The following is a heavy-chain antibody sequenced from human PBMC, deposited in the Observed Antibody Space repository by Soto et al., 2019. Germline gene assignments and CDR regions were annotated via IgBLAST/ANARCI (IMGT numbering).Heavy chain of an antibody. Sequence: EVQLLESGGGLVQPGGSLRLSCAASGFTFSSYAMTWVRQAPGRGLEWVSTISGRGANTYYTDSVKGRFTLSRDNSKNRLYLQMNSLRAEDTALYYCAMTFLPDYDDAFDIWGQGTAVTVSS. CDR1: GFTFSSYA. V-gene: IGHV3-23*01. J-gene: IGHJ3*02. CDR2: ISGRGANT. CDR3: AMTFLPDYDDAFDI. D-gene: IGHD4-17*01.